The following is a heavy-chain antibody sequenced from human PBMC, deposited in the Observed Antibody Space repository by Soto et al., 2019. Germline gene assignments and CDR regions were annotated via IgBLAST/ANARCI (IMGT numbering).Heavy chain of an antibody. CDR1: GYSISSDYY. J-gene: IGHJ4*02. CDR2: IYHSGST. Sequence: SETLSLTCAVSGYSISSDYYWGWIRQSPGKGLEWIGNIYHSGSTYYNPSLKSRVTISVDTSKNQFSLKLTSVTATDTAVYYCARSTGYCSNGVCSVFDHWGQGTLVTVSS. D-gene: IGHD2-8*01. CDR3: ARSTGYCSNGVCSVFDH. V-gene: IGHV4-38-2*01.